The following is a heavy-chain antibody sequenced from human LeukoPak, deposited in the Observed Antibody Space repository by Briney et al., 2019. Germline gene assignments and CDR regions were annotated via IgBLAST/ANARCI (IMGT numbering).Heavy chain of an antibody. D-gene: IGHD3-16*01. CDR2: ISYDGSNK. J-gene: IGHJ3*02. V-gene: IGHV3-30-3*01. CDR3: AKGTLGVRPSGAFDI. Sequence: GGSLRLSCAASGFTFSSYAMHWVRQAPGKGLEWVAVISYDGSNKYYADSVKGRFTISRDNSKNTLYLQMNSLRAEDTAVYYCAKGTLGVRPSGAFDIWGQGTMVTVSS. CDR1: GFTFSSYA.